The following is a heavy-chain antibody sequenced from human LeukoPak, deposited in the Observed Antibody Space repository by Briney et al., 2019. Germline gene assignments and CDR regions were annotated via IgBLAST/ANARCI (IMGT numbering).Heavy chain of an antibody. CDR1: GVTFSNAW. V-gene: IGHV3-15*01. CDR3: TTDYGGSFDY. CDR2: IKSKTDGGTT. J-gene: IGHJ4*02. D-gene: IGHD4-23*01. Sequence: GGSLRLSCAASGVTFSNAWMSWVRHAPGKGREWVGRIKSKTDGGTTDYAAPVKGRFTISRDDSKNTLYLQMNSLKTEDTAVYYCTTDYGGSFDYWGQGTLVTVSS.